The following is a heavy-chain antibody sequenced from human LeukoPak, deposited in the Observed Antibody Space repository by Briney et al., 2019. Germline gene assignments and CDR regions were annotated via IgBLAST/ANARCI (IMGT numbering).Heavy chain of an antibody. CDR2: IYYSGST. J-gene: IGHJ5*02. CDR3: ARGGYYGSGNDFRFDP. D-gene: IGHD3-10*01. Sequence: PSETLSLTFTVSGYSISSGYYWGWIRQPPGKGLEWIGYIYYSGSTNYKPSLKSRVTISVDTSKNQFSLKLSSVTAADTAVYYCARGGYYGSGNDFRFDPWGQGTLVTVSS. CDR1: GYSISSGYY. V-gene: IGHV4-61*01.